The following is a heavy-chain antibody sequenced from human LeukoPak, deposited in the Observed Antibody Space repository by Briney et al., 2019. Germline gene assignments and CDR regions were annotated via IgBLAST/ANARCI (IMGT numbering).Heavy chain of an antibody. CDR1: GFTVSSSY. CDR2: ISGDGGST. J-gene: IGHJ4*02. CDR3: AKDLGYSYGLNYFDY. D-gene: IGHD5-18*01. V-gene: IGHV3-43*02. Sequence: GGSLRLSCAASGFTVSSSYMSWVRQAPGKGLELVSLISGDGGSTYYADSVKGRFTISRDNSKNSLYLQMNSLRTEDTALYYCAKDLGYSYGLNYFDYWGQGTLVTVSS.